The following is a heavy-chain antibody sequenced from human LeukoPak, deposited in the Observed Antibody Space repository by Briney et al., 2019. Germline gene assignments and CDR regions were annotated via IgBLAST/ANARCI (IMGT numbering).Heavy chain of an antibody. D-gene: IGHD5-18*01. V-gene: IGHV4-34*01. CDR1: GGSFSSYY. CDR2: INHGEST. CDR3: LWRGLRP. J-gene: IGHJ5*02. Sequence: SETLSLTCAIHGGSFSSYYWSWIRQPPGKGLECNGQINHGESTSDNPSLKSRVTISGDTSKSPFSLKLNSVTAADTAVWMQLWRGLRPWDQGTLVTVSS.